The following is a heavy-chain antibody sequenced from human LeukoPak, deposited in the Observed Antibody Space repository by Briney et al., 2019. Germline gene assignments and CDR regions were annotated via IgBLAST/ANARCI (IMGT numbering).Heavy chain of an antibody. Sequence: GGSLRLSCEASGFTFSTYWMTWVRQAPGKGLEWVANIKEDGSEKSYVDSVKGRFTISKDNAKNSLYLQMNSLRAEDTAVYYCARIHSGSYYMGFDYWGQGALVNVSS. CDR2: IKEDGSEK. V-gene: IGHV3-7*01. J-gene: IGHJ4*02. CDR1: GFTFSTYW. D-gene: IGHD1-26*01. CDR3: ARIHSGSYYMGFDY.